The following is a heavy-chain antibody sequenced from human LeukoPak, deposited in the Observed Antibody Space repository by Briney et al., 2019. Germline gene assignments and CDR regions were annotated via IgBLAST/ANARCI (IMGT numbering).Heavy chain of an antibody. Sequence: PGRSLRLSCAASGFTFSSYAMHWVRQAPGKGLEWVAVISYDGSNKYYADSVKGRFTISRDNSKNTLYLQMNSLRAEDTAVYYCASLLRYFDWSRDYFDYWGQGTLVTVSS. CDR2: ISYDGSNK. J-gene: IGHJ4*02. V-gene: IGHV3-30-3*01. CDR1: GFTFSSYA. CDR3: ASLLRYFDWSRDYFDY. D-gene: IGHD3-9*01.